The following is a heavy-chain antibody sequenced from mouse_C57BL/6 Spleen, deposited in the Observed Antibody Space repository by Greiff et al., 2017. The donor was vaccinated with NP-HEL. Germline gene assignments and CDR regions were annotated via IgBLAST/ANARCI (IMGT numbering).Heavy chain of an antibody. CDR1: GFTFSSYA. J-gene: IGHJ4*01. V-gene: IGHV5-4*03. D-gene: IGHD2-1*01. Sequence: EVMLVESGGGLVKPGGSLKLSCAASGFTFSSYAMSWVRQTPEKRLEWVATISDGGSYTYYPDNVKGRFTISRDNAKNNLYLQMSHLKSEDTAMYYGARRYLLVHAMDYWGQGTSVTVSS. CDR2: ISDGGSYT. CDR3: ARRYLLVHAMDY.